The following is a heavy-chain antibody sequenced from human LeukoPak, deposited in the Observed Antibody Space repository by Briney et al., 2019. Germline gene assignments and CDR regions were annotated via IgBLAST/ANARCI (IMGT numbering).Heavy chain of an antibody. CDR3: ARDYPCLSGNSASLLDY. D-gene: IGHD4-23*01. Sequence: SETLFLTCTVSGGSISSGDYYWSWIRQPPGTGLEWIGYIYYSGSTYYNPSLKSRVTISVDTSENQFSLKLSSVTAADTAVYYCARDYPCLSGNSASLLDYWGQGTLVTVSS. V-gene: IGHV4-30-4*01. CDR2: IYYSGST. CDR1: GGSISSGDYY. J-gene: IGHJ4*02.